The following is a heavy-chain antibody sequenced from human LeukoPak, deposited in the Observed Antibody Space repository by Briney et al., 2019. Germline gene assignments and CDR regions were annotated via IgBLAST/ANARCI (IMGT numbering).Heavy chain of an antibody. CDR1: GYTFSSYG. V-gene: IGHV1-18*01. J-gene: IGHJ6*02. D-gene: IGHD5-24*01. CDR2: ISAYNGNT. CDR3: AREMATTPNYYYGIDV. Sequence: ASVKVSCKASGYTFSSYGISWVRQAPGQGLEWMGWISAYNGNTNYAQKLQGRVTMTTDTSTSTAYMELRSLRSDDTAVYYCAREMATTPNYYYGIDVWGQGTTVTVSS.